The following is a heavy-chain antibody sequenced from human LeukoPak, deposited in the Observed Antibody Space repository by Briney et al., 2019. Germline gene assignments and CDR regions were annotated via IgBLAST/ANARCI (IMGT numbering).Heavy chain of an antibody. V-gene: IGHV4-59*08. Sequence: SETLSLTCTVSGGSISNYYWTWIRQPPGKGLGWIGFIYYTGSTNYNPSLKSRVTISVDTSKNQFSLKLSSVTAADTAVYYCARLGDYYDSSGLGYFDLWGRGALVTVSS. CDR3: ARLGDYYDSSGLGYFDL. CDR1: GGSISNYY. CDR2: IYYTGST. D-gene: IGHD3-22*01. J-gene: IGHJ2*01.